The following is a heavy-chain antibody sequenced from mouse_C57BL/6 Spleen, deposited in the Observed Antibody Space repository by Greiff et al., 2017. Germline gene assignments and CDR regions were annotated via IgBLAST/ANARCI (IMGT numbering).Heavy chain of an antibody. CDR3: AREGNYYGSSYFDY. Sequence: VKLMESGPGLVAPSQSLSITCTVSGFSFTSYAISWVRQPPGKGLEWLGVIWTGGGTNYNSALKSRLSISKDNSKSQVFLKMNSLQTDDTARYYCAREGNYYGSSYFDYWGQGTTLTVSS. J-gene: IGHJ2*01. D-gene: IGHD1-1*01. CDR2: IWTGGGT. V-gene: IGHV2-9-1*01. CDR1: GFSFTSYA.